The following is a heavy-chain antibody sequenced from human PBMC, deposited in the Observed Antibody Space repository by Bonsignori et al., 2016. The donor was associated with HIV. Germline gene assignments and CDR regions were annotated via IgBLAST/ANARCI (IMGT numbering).Heavy chain of an antibody. CDR2: IGADTRYK. CDR1: GFTFRTYD. CDR3: ARDPRYNWNDGLDY. Sequence: EVRLVESGGTLVKPGGSLRLSCEVSGFTFRTYDMNWVRQAPGKGLEWVSSIGADTRYKFYADSVRGRFTISRDNTKNSLYLEMNSLRAEDTALYYCARDPRYNWNDGLDYWGQGTRSP. D-gene: IGHD1-1*01. V-gene: IGHV3-21*01. J-gene: IGHJ4*02.